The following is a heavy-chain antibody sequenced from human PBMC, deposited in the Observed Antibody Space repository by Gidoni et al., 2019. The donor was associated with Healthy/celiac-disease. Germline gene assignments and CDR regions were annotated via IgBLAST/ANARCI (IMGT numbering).Heavy chain of an antibody. CDR1: GGSISSSNW. CDR3: ARGTLVVPAAIRNWFDP. CDR2: IYHSGST. Sequence: QVQLQESGPGLVKPSGTLSLTCAVSGGSISSSNWWSWVRQPPGKGLEWIGEIYHSGSTNYNPSLKSRVTISVDKSKNQFSLKLSSVTAADTAVYYCARGTLVVPAAIRNWFDPWGQGTLVTVSS. D-gene: IGHD2-2*02. V-gene: IGHV4-4*02. J-gene: IGHJ5*02.